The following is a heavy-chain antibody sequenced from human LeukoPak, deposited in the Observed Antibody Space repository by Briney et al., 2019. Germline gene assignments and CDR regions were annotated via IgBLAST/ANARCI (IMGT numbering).Heavy chain of an antibody. CDR1: GTTFSDYG. D-gene: IGHD6-19*01. CDR2: IIPLLGTS. Sequence: SVKVSCKASGTTFSDYGFSWVRQAPGHGLEWMGSIIPLLGTSNHAQKFQGRVTITADKSTTTAYLELNSLRSEDTAVYYCARGGEGPRLAGSFWGQGTLVTVSS. J-gene: IGHJ4*02. V-gene: IGHV1-69*04. CDR3: ARGGEGPRLAGSF.